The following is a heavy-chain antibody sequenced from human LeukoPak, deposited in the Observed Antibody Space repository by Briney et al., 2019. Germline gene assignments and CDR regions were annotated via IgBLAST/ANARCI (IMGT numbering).Heavy chain of an antibody. CDR3: ARASGSSYYYYYYMDV. CDR1: GFTFSSYW. CDR2: IKQDRSEK. V-gene: IGHV3-7*03. D-gene: IGHD3-10*01. J-gene: IGHJ6*03. Sequence: PGGSLRLSCAASGFTFSSYWMSWVRQAPGKGLEWVANIKQDRSEKYYVDSVKGRFTISRDNAKNSLYLQMNSLRAEDTALYYCARASGSSYYYYYYMDVWGKGTTVTVSS.